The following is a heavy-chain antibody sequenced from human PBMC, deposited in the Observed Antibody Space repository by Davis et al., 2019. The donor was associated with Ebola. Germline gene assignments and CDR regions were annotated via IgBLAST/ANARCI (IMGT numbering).Heavy chain of an antibody. V-gene: IGHV5-51*01. Sequence: GESLKISCKGSGYSFTSYWIGWVRQMPGKGLEWMGIIYPGDSDTRYSPSFEGQVTISVDRSFTTAYLQWSSLKASDTAIYYCARQESLYGYIDYWGQGTLVTVSS. CDR3: ARQESLYGYIDY. D-gene: IGHD5-18*01. J-gene: IGHJ4*02. CDR2: IYPGDSDT. CDR1: GYSFTSYW.